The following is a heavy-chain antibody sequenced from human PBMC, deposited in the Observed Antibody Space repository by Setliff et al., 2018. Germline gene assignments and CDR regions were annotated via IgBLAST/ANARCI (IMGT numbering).Heavy chain of an antibody. Sequence: SETLSLTCTVSGGSISSSNYYWSWIRQPPGKGLEWIGEINHSGSTNYNPSLTSRVTISVDTSKNQFSLKLSSVTAADTAVYYCRFWSGYYENDYWGQGTLVTVSS. D-gene: IGHD3-3*01. CDR3: RFWSGYYENDY. CDR2: INHSGST. V-gene: IGHV4-39*07. CDR1: GGSISSSNYY. J-gene: IGHJ4*02.